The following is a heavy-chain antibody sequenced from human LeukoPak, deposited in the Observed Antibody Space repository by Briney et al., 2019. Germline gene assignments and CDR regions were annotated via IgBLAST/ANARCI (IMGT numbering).Heavy chain of an antibody. CDR2: ISYDGSNK. V-gene: IGHV3-30*01. Sequence: PGGSLRLSCAASGFTFSSYAMHWVRQAPGKGLEWVAVISYDGSNKYYADSVKGRFTISRDNSKNTLYLQMNSLRAEDTAVYYCAKDWAMVRPNYFDYWGQGTLVTVSS. CDR1: GFTFSSYA. CDR3: AKDWAMVRPNYFDY. D-gene: IGHD3-10*01. J-gene: IGHJ4*02.